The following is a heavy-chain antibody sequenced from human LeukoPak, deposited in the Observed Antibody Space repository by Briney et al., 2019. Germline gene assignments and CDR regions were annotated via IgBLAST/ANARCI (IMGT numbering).Heavy chain of an antibody. CDR3: ARDEYDILTGYSDAFDI. CDR1: GYTFTSYY. D-gene: IGHD3-9*01. V-gene: IGHV1-46*01. CDR2: INPSGGST. J-gene: IGHJ3*02. Sequence: ASVKVSCKASGYTFTSYYMHWVRQAPGQGLEWMGIINPSGGSTSYAQKFQGRVTMTRDTSTSTVYMELSSLRSEDTAVYYCARDEYDILTGYSDAFDIWGQGTMVTVSS.